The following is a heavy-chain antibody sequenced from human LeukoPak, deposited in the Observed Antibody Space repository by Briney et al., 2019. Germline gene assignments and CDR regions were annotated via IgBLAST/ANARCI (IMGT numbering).Heavy chain of an antibody. CDR3: AKEYYYDSSGYYPSPFQH. CDR2: ISGDGGST. D-gene: IGHD3-22*01. Sequence: GGSLRLSCAASGFTFDDYAMHWVRQAPGKGLEWVSLISGDGGSTYYADSVKGRFTISRDNSKNSLYLQMNSLRTEDTALYYCAKEYYYDSSGYYPSPFQHWGQGTLVTVSS. J-gene: IGHJ1*01. V-gene: IGHV3-43*02. CDR1: GFTFDDYA.